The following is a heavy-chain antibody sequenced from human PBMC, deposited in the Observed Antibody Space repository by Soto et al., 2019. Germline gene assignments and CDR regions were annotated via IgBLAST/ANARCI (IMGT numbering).Heavy chain of an antibody. CDR2: ISAYNGNT. V-gene: IGHV1-18*04. CDR3: ARRVRKQQLAPGYGMDV. Sequence: GASVKVSCKASGYTFTSYGISWVRQAPGQGLEWMGWISAYNGNTNYAQKLQGRVTMTTDTSTSTAYMELRSLRSDDTAVYYCARRVRKQQLAPGYGMDVWGQGTTVTVSS. CDR1: GYTFTSYG. D-gene: IGHD6-13*01. J-gene: IGHJ6*02.